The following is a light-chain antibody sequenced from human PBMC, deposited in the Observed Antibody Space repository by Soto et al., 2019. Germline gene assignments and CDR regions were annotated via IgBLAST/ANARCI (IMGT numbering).Light chain of an antibody. CDR3: SSYTSSSTHV. J-gene: IGLJ1*01. Sequence: QPVLTQPASVSGSPGQSITISCTGTSSDIGGFTFVSWYQQHPGKVPKLMIFDVNRRPSGVSDRFSGSKSGNTASLTISGLQAEDEGDYYCSSYTSSSTHVFGSGTKLTVL. V-gene: IGLV2-14*03. CDR2: DVN. CDR1: SSDIGGFTF.